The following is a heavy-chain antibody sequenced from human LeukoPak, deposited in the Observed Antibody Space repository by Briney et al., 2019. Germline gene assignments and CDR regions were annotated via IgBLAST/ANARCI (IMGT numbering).Heavy chain of an antibody. D-gene: IGHD3-10*01. CDR3: ARVTYGSGTYGAFDY. V-gene: IGHV3-23*01. Sequence: GGSLRLSCAASGFIFSRYGMSWVRQAPGKGLEWVSAISGSGGTTYYADSVKGRFTISRDNSKNTLYLQINSLRAEDTAVYYCARVTYGSGTYGAFDYWGQGTPVTVTS. CDR1: GFIFSRYG. CDR2: ISGSGGTT. J-gene: IGHJ4*02.